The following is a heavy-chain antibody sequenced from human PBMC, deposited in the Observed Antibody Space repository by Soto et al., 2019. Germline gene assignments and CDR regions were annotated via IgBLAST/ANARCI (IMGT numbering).Heavy chain of an antibody. Sequence: QITLKESGPTLVQPTRTLKLTCTVSGFSVSFDGVGVGWIRQPPGKALERLGIVYWDDDKRYSPSMKGRLTITKDTSKNQVVFTLTNMHPVDTATYFCAHSLRRSSCRGGNCYFFDYWGQGTLVTVSS. CDR3: AHSLRRSSCRGGNCYFFDY. D-gene: IGHD2-15*01. J-gene: IGHJ4*02. V-gene: IGHV2-5*02. CDR2: VYWDDDK. CDR1: GFSVSFDGVG.